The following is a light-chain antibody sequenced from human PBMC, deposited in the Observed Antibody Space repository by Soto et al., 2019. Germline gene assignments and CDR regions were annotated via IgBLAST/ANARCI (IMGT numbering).Light chain of an antibody. CDR3: QQRSNWPRLT. CDR2: DAS. Sequence: EIVLTQSPATLSLSPGERATLSCRASQSVAIYLAWYQHKPGQAPRLLIYDASNRATGIPARFSGSGSGTDFTLTISSLEAEDFAVYYCQQRSNWPRLTFGGGTKVEIK. CDR1: QSVAIY. J-gene: IGKJ4*01. V-gene: IGKV3-11*01.